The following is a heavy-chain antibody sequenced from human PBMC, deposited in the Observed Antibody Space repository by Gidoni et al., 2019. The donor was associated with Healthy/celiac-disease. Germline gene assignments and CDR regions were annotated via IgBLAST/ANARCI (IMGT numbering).Heavy chain of an antibody. J-gene: IGHJ3*02. CDR3: ARATIFGVVNAFDI. Sequence: QVQLQESGPGLVKPSETLSLTCTVSGGSISSYYWSWIRQPPGKGLEWIGYIYYSGSTNYNPSLKSRVTISVDTSKNQFSLKLSSVTAADTAVYYCARATIFGVVNAFDIWGQGTMVTVSS. D-gene: IGHD3-3*01. CDR2: IYYSGST. CDR1: GGSISSYY. V-gene: IGHV4-59*01.